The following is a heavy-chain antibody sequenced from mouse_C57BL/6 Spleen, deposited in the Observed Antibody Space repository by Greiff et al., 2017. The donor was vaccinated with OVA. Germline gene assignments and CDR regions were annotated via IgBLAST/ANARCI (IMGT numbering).Heavy chain of an antibody. CDR1: GYTFTDYE. D-gene: IGHD2-1*01. J-gene: IGHJ4*01. CDR3: TREDGNYYAMDY. Sequence: VQLQQSGAELVRPGASVTLSCKASGYTFTDYEMHWVKQTPVHGLEWIGAIDPETGGTAYNQKFKGKAILTADKSSSTAYMELRSLTSEDSAVYYCTREDGNYYAMDYWGQGTSVTVSS. V-gene: IGHV1-15*01. CDR2: IDPETGGT.